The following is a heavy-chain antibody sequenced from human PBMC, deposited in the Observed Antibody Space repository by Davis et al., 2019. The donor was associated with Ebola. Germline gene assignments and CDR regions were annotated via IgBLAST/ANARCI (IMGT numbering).Heavy chain of an antibody. CDR3: ARGSRNMDV. V-gene: IGHV3-74*01. Sequence: GESLKISCAASGFTFNKYWMHWVRQAPGKGLVYVSRISSDGGITSYADSVKGRFTISRDNAKDSLYLQMNSLRAEDTAVYYCARGSRNMDVWGQGTLVTVSS. CDR2: ISSDGGIT. CDR1: GFTFNKYW. D-gene: IGHD3/OR15-3a*01. J-gene: IGHJ4*02.